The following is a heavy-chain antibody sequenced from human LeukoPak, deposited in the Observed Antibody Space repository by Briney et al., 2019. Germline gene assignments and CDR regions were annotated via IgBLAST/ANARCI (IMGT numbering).Heavy chain of an antibody. CDR2: IYYGGAT. CDR1: AGSISNSNFY. Sequence: SETLSLTCTVSAGSISNSNFYWGWIRQSPGEGLEWIGSIYYGGATYYNPSLKSRVTISVDTSKNQFSLKLSSATATDTAVYYCARRFVGSGGTFDYWGQGTLVTVSP. CDR3: ARRFVGSGGTFDY. J-gene: IGHJ4*02. D-gene: IGHD6-25*01. V-gene: IGHV4-39*01.